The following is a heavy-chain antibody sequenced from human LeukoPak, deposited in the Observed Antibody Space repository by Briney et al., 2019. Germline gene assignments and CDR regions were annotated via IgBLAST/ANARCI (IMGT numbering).Heavy chain of an antibody. Sequence: GGSLRLSCAASGFTFSSYGMHWVRQAPGKGLEWVAVISYDGSNKYYADSVKGRFTISRDNSKNTLYLQMNSLRAEDTAVYYCARWARYCSSGSCYSWFDPWGQGTLVTVSS. CDR3: ARWARYCSSGSCYSWFDP. CDR1: GFTFSSYG. J-gene: IGHJ5*02. D-gene: IGHD2-15*01. CDR2: ISYDGSNK. V-gene: IGHV3-30*03.